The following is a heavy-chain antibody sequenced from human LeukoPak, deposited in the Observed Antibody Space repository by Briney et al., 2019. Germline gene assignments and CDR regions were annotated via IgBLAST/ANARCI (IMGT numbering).Heavy chain of an antibody. V-gene: IGHV4-4*09. J-gene: IGHJ5*02. CDR3: ARQKAGNCFDP. CDR2: IYTSGSN. CDR1: GGSISSDY. D-gene: IGHD6-19*01. Sequence: PSETLSLTCTVSGGSISSDYWSWIWQPPGKGLEWIGYIYTSGSNHYNPSLKSRVTISGDTSKNQFSLKLSSVTAADTAVYYCARQKAGNCFDPWGQGTPVTVSS.